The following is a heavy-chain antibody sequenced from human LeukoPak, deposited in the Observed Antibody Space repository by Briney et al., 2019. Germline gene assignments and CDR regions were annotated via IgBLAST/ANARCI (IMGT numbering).Heavy chain of an antibody. J-gene: IGHJ5*02. V-gene: IGHV1-2*02. Sequence: ASVKVSCKASRYTFTDYFMHWVRQSPGQRLEWMGWINHNSGGTRYAQKFEGRVTMPRDTSISTAYMEPSRLRSDDTALYYCARGSSDWYVWFDPWGQGTLVTVSS. D-gene: IGHD6-19*01. CDR1: RYTFTDYF. CDR3: ARGSSDWYVWFDP. CDR2: INHNSGGT.